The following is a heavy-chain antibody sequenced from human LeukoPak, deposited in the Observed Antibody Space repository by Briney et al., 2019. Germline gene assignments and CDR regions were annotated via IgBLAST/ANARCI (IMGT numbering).Heavy chain of an antibody. CDR1: GFTFSSYA. Sequence: GGSLRLSCAASGFTFSSYAMSWVRQAPGKGLEWVSAISGSGGSTYYADSVKGRFTISRDNSKNTLYLQMNSLRAEDTAVYYCARATGGNYYFDYWGQGTLVTVSS. D-gene: IGHD5-12*01. CDR3: ARATGGNYYFDY. CDR2: ISGSGGST. V-gene: IGHV3-23*01. J-gene: IGHJ4*02.